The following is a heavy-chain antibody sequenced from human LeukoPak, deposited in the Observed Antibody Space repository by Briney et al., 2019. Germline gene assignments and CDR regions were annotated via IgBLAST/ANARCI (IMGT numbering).Heavy chain of an antibody. Sequence: SETLSLTCTVSGASINSGSYYWTWIRQPAGKGLEWIGRIYTSGSTNYNPSLKSRVNISRDTSKNHFSLKLSSVTAADTAVYYCARRGSMTGPPPLWGQGTLVTVSS. J-gene: IGHJ4*02. D-gene: IGHD6-6*01. CDR1: GASINSGSYY. CDR3: ARRGSMTGPPPL. V-gene: IGHV4-61*02. CDR2: IYTSGST.